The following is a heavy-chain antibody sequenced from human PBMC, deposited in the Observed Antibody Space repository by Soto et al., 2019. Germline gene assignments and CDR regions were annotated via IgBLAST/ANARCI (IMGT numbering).Heavy chain of an antibody. D-gene: IGHD6-19*01. V-gene: IGHV1-18*04. CDR2: ISNYNGDT. CDR3: ARDPSNSSGSRIWFYP. CDR1: GDTFSTYG. Sequence: SSVKVSCKASGDTFSTYGISCVRQAPGQGLEWMGWISNYNGDTNHAQKFQGRVTMTTDRSTSTAYIELRGLRSDDTAVYYCARDPSNSSGSRIWFYPWGQGTRVTVSS. J-gene: IGHJ5*02.